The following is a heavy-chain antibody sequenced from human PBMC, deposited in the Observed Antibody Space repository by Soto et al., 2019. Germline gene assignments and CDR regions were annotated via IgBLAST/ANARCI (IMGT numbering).Heavy chain of an antibody. CDR3: AKDIVQVAARAIGTYYYYGMDV. J-gene: IGHJ6*02. V-gene: IGHV3-20*04. CDR1: GFTFDDYG. CDR2: INWSGDSI. D-gene: IGHD6-6*01. Sequence: GGSLRLSCAASGFTFDDYGMSWVRQAPGKGLEWVSCINWSGDSIGYADSVKGRFTISRDKAKNSLFLQMNSLRAEDAALYYCAKDIVQVAARAIGTYYYYGMDVWGQGTTVSVSS.